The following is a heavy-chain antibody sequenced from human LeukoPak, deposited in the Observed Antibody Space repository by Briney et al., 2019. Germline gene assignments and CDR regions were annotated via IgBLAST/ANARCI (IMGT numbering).Heavy chain of an antibody. V-gene: IGHV1-2*06. J-gene: IGHJ5*02. CDR2: INPNSGGT. CDR3: ARESITIFGVVIIRWFDP. Sequence: ASVKVSCKASGYTFTGYYMHWVRQAPGQGLEWMGRINPNSGGTNYAQKFQGRVTMTRDTSISTAYMEPSRLRSDDTAVYYCARESITIFGVVIIRWFDPWGQGTLVTVSS. D-gene: IGHD3-3*01. CDR1: GYTFTGYY.